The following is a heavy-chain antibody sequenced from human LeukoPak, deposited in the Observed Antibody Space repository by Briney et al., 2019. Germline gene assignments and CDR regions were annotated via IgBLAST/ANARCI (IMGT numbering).Heavy chain of an antibody. J-gene: IGHJ4*02. Sequence: PSETLSLTCRVSGAPITSYYWSWVRQAPGKGLEWVSVIYSGGSTYYADSVKGRFTISRDNSKNKLYLQMNSLRAEDTAVYYCARKGLGGGDTFDYWGQGTLVTVSS. CDR1: GAPITSYY. D-gene: IGHD2-15*01. CDR2: IYSGGST. V-gene: IGHV3-53*01. CDR3: ARKGLGGGDTFDY.